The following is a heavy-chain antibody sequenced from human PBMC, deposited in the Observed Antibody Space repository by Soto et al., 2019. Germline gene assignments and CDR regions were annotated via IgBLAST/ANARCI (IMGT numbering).Heavy chain of an antibody. V-gene: IGHV3-7*01. CDR3: ARAWVTHGFDF. J-gene: IGHJ3*01. D-gene: IGHD4-4*01. Sequence: EEQLVESGGGLVQPGGSLRLSCAASGFTFSIYWMGWGRQAPGKGLEWVATINQDGSAQYYVDSVKGRFTISRDNAKNSLYLQMNSLRGEDTAVYYCARAWVTHGFDFWGQGTMVTVSS. CDR1: GFTFSIYW. CDR2: INQDGSAQ.